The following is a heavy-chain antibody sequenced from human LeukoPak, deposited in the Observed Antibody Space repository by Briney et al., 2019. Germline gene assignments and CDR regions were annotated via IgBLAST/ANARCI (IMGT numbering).Heavy chain of an antibody. J-gene: IGHJ5*02. V-gene: IGHV4-59*08. CDR3: ARLNPLGPYNWFDP. CDR1: GGSISSYY. Sequence: SSETLSLTCTVSGGSISSYYWSWIRQPPGKGLEWIGYIYYSGSTNYNPSLKSRVTISVDTSKNQFSLKLSSVTAADTAVYYCARLNPLGPYNWFDPWGQGTLVTVSS. D-gene: IGHD7-27*01. CDR2: IYYSGST.